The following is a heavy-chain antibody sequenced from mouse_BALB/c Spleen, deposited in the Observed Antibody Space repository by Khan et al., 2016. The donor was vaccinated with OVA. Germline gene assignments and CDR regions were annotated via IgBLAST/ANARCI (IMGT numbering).Heavy chain of an antibody. CDR1: GFTFSSFA. V-gene: IGHV5-9-3*01. J-gene: IGHJ4*01. D-gene: IGHD2-2*01. CDR2: ISSGGHYT. CDR3: ARSLVGYYGMDY. Sequence: EVQLLETGGGVVKPGGSLKLSCSASGFTFSSFAMSWVRQTPEKRLEWVATISSGGHYTFYPDSVKGRFTISRDNARNTLYLQMSSLRSEDTARYYCARSLVGYYGMDYWGQGTSVTVSS.